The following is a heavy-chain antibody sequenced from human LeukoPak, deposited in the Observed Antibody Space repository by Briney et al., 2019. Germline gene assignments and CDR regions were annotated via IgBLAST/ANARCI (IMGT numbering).Heavy chain of an antibody. J-gene: IGHJ4*02. Sequence: AGGSLRLSCSASGFTFSGFGMHWVRQAPGKGLEHVSAIRTTGDSTYYADSVKGRFTISRDNSKNTLDLQMTSLRAEDTAVYYCVPQRGRGNWGQGTLVTVSS. D-gene: IGHD3-10*01. V-gene: IGHV3-64D*06. CDR2: IRTTGDST. CDR1: GFTFSGFG. CDR3: VPQRGRGN.